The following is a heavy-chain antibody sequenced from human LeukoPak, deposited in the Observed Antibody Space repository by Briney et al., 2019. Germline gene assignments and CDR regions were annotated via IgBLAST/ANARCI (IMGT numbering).Heavy chain of an antibody. Sequence: GGSLRLSCEASRFTFSGHWMHWVRQAPGKGLVWVSGISSDGSSTNYADSVKGRFTISRDNAKSTLYLQMNSLSAEDTAVYYCARDLAGSGYDGEFDNWGQGTLVTVSS. V-gene: IGHV3-74*01. D-gene: IGHD5-12*01. J-gene: IGHJ4*02. CDR3: ARDLAGSGYDGEFDN. CDR1: RFTFSGHW. CDR2: ISSDGSST.